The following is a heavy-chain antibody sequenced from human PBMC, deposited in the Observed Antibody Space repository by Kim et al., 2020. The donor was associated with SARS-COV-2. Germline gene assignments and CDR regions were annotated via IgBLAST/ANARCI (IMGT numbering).Heavy chain of an antibody. Sequence: SQTLSLTCAISGDIVSSDNASWNWVRQSPSRGLEWLGRTYYRSKLDYDYAVSVKSRITINPDTSKNQFSLQLNSVTPEDTAVYNCTRDRFGLRGDFDYGGQATLVTVSS. D-gene: IGHD4-17*01. CDR3: TRDRFGLRGDFDY. CDR2: TYYRSKLDY. V-gene: IGHV6-1*01. CDR1: GDIVSSDNAS. J-gene: IGHJ4*02.